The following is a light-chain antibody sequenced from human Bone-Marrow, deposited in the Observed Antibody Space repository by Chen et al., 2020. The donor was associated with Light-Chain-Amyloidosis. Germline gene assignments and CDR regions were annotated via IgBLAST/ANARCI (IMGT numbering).Light chain of an antibody. CDR1: SSDVGGYNY. Sequence: QSALTQPASVSGSPGQSITISCTGTSSDVGGYNYVSWYQQHPGKAPKLMIYDVSNRPSGVSNRFCGSQSGNAASLTISGLQAEDEADYYCSSYTSSSTLVFGGGTKLTVL. V-gene: IGLV2-14*01. J-gene: IGLJ2*01. CDR3: SSYTSSSTLV. CDR2: DVS.